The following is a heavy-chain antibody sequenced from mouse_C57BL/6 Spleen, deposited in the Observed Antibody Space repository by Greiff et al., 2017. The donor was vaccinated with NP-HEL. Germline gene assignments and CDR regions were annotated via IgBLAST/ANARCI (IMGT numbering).Heavy chain of an antibody. CDR1: GFTFTDYY. D-gene: IGHD2-3*01. Sequence: EVQGVESGGGLVQPGGSLSLSCAASGFTFTDYYMSWVRQPPGKALEWLGFIRNKANGYTTEYSASVKGRFTISRDNSQSILYLQMNGLRAEDSATYYCARPIYNGYFAMDYWGQGTSVTVSS. CDR2: IRNKANGYTT. V-gene: IGHV7-3*01. CDR3: ARPIYNGYFAMDY. J-gene: IGHJ4*01.